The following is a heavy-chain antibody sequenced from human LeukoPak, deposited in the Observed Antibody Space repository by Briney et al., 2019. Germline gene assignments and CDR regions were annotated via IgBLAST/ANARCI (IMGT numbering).Heavy chain of an antibody. V-gene: IGHV4-34*01. Sequence: SETLSLTCAVYGGSFSGYYWSWIRQPPGKGLEWIGEINHSGSTNYNPSLKSRVTISVDTSKNQFSLKLSSVTAADTAVYYCAGLTGYYDHWGQGTLVTVSS. J-gene: IGHJ4*02. CDR3: AGLTGYYDH. CDR2: INHSGST. D-gene: IGHD3-9*01. CDR1: GGSFSGYY.